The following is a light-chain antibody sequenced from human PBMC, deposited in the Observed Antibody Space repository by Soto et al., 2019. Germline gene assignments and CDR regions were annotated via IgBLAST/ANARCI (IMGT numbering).Light chain of an antibody. J-gene: IGKJ1*01. CDR3: QQYGSSGT. V-gene: IGKV3-20*01. CDR1: QSVSNNY. CDR2: GAS. Sequence: EIVLTQSPGTLSLSPGERATLSCSPSQSVSNNYLAWYQQKPGQAPRLLIYGASNRATGIPDRFSGSGSGTDFTLTISRLEPEDFAVYYCQQYGSSGTFGQGTKVDIK.